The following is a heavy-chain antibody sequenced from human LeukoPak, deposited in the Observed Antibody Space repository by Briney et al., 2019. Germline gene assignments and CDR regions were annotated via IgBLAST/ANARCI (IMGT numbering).Heavy chain of an antibody. J-gene: IGHJ4*02. CDR3: AGTYYYDSSGYYIDY. CDR1: GGSISSYY. CDR2: IYTSGST. D-gene: IGHD3-22*01. V-gene: IGHV4-4*07. Sequence: PSETLSLTCTVSGGSISSYYWSWIRQPAGKGLEWIGRIYTSGSTNYNPSLKSRVTMSVDTSKNQFSLKLSSVTAAATAVYYCAGTYYYDSSGYYIDYWGQGTLVTVSS.